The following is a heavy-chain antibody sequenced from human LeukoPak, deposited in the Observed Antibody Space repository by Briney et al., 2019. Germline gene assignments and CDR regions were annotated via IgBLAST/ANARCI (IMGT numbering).Heavy chain of an antibody. CDR1: GYTFTGYY. V-gene: IGHV1-2*02. CDR2: INPNSGGT. D-gene: IGHD2-15*01. Sequence: ASVKVSCKASGYTFTGYYMHWVRQAPGQGLEWMGWINPNSGGTNYAQKFQGRVTMTRDTSISTAYMELSRLRSDDTAVYYCARASYCSGGSCYRRKFDYWGQGARVTVSS. J-gene: IGHJ4*02. CDR3: ARASYCSGGSCYRRKFDY.